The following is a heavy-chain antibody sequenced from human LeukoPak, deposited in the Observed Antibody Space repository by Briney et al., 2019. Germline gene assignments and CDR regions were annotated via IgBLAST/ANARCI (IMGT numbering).Heavy chain of an antibody. CDR2: ISGSGGST. CDR1: GFTFSSYA. Sequence: GGSLRLSCAASGFTFSSYAMSWVRQAPGKGLEWVSAISGSGGSTYYADSVKGRFTISRDSSKNTLYLQMNSLRAEDTAVYYCAKGKPGIAVAGTGGMVDVWGQGTTVTVSS. CDR3: AKGKPGIAVAGTGGMVDV. J-gene: IGHJ6*02. D-gene: IGHD6-19*01. V-gene: IGHV3-23*01.